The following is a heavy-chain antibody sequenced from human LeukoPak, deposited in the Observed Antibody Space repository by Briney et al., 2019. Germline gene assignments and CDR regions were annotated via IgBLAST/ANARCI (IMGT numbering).Heavy chain of an antibody. Sequence: SETLSLTCTVSGGSISSYYWSWIWQPPGKGLEWVGYIYYSGSTNYNPSLKSRVTISVDTSKNQFSLKLSSVTAADTAVYYCARGGDGYNRGKDSDYWGQGTLVTVSS. CDR1: GGSISSYY. D-gene: IGHD5-24*01. CDR2: IYYSGST. CDR3: ARGGDGYNRGKDSDY. V-gene: IGHV4-59*01. J-gene: IGHJ4*02.